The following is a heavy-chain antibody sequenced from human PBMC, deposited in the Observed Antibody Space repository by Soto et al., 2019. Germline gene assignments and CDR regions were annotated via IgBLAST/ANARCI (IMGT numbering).Heavy chain of an antibody. CDR1: DGYISSYY. V-gene: IGHV4-59*08. D-gene: IGHD4-17*01. J-gene: IGHJ6*03. CDR3: ASRHGDYGLGYYYYYMDV. CDR2: SYYSGST. Sequence: SETLSLTCTVFDGYISSYYWSWIRQPTEKGLEWIGYSYYSGSTNYNPSRKSRVTISVDTSKNQFSLKLSSVTAADTAVYYCASRHGDYGLGYYYYYMDVWGKAPTVTVSS.